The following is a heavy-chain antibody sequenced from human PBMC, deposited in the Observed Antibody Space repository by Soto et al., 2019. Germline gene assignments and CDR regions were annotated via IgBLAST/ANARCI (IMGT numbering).Heavy chain of an antibody. V-gene: IGHV1-18*01. CDR3: AREVEDIVVVVAATRWDY. D-gene: IGHD2-15*01. Sequence: ASVKVSCKASGYTFTSYGISWVRQAPGQGLEWMGWISAYNGNTNYAQKLQGRVTMTTDTSTSTAYMELRSLRSDDTAVYYCAREVEDIVVVVAATRWDYWGQGTLVPVSS. J-gene: IGHJ4*02. CDR1: GYTFTSYG. CDR2: ISAYNGNT.